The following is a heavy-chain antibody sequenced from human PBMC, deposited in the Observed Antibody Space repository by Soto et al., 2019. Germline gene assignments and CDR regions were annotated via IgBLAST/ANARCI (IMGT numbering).Heavy chain of an antibody. J-gene: IGHJ6*02. Sequence: GGSLRLSCAASGFTFDDYGMSWVRQAPGKGLEWVSGINWNGGSTGYADSVKGRFTISRDNAKNSLYLQMNSLRAEDTALYYCARGGCSGGSCDYGMDVWGQGTTVTVSS. CDR1: GFTFDDYG. V-gene: IGHV3-20*04. D-gene: IGHD2-15*01. CDR3: ARGGCSGGSCDYGMDV. CDR2: INWNGGST.